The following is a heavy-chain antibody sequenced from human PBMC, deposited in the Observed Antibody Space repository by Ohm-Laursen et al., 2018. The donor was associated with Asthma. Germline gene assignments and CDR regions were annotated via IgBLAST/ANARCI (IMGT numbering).Heavy chain of an antibody. CDR1: GFTFDFYW. J-gene: IGHJ4*02. D-gene: IGHD3-3*01. CDR3: ARAQEASGLYNSYFDY. V-gene: IGHV3-7*03. Sequence: SLRLSCSASGFTFDFYWMSWVRQAPGKGLEWVGHIRQDGTEKYYVDSVKGRFTISRDNAKSTLYLLLNRLRVEDTAVYYCARAQEASGLYNSYFDYWGQGTLVTVSS. CDR2: IRQDGTEK.